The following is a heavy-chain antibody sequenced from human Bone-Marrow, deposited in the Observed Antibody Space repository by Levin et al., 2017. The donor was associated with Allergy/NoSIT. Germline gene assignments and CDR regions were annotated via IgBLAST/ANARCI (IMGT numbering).Heavy chain of an antibody. V-gene: IGHV3-15*01. CDR2: IKSKTDGGTT. J-gene: IGHJ5*02. CDR3: NAGQST. Sequence: LTCAASGFTFTNAWMSWVRPAPGKGLEWVGRIKSKTDGGTTDYTAPVKGRFSISRDDSKKSLFLQMNSLKSEDTAVNYCNAGQSTWGQGTLVTVSS. CDR1: GFTFTNAW. D-gene: IGHD4-11*01.